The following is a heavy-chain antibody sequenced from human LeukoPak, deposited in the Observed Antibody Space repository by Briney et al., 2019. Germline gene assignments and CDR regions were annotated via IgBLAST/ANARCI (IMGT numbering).Heavy chain of an antibody. J-gene: IGHJ6*03. CDR2: INHSGST. CDR1: GGSFSGNY. CDR3: ARRPKYFTISLDPKYYYMDV. V-gene: IGHV4-34*01. Sequence: SETLSLTCAVYGGSFSGNYWSWIRQPPGKGLEWIGEINHSGSTNYNPSLKSRVTLSVDTSKNQFSLKLSSVTAADTAVYYCARRPKYFTISLDPKYYYMDVWGKGTTVTVSS. D-gene: IGHD3-3*01.